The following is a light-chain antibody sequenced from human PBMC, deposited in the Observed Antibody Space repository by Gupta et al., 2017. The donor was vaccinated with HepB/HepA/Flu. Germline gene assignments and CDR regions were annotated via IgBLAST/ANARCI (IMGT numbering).Light chain of an antibody. CDR3: QEYSGSSWT. CDR2: GAS. J-gene: IGKJ1*01. V-gene: IGKV1-5*03. CDR1: QNINFL. Sequence: DIQMTQSPSTLSASVGDSVTITCRASQNINFLLAWFQQKPGRAPKLLMYGASTLERGFPSRFSGSGSGTQFTLTISSLQSDDIATYYCQEYSGSSWTFGQGTKVEI.